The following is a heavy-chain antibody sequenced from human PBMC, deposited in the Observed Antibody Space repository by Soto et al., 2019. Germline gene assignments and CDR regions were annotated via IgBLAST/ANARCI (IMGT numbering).Heavy chain of an antibody. V-gene: IGHV3-21*01. D-gene: IGHD2-15*01. J-gene: IGHJ6*02. CDR2: IGRRSDI. CDR3: AREETPWLLAYGLDV. CDR1: GFSFSTYS. Sequence: GGSLRLSCEASGFSFSTYSMHWVRQAPGKGLEWVSSIGRRSDIYYADSVKGRFTISRDNAKNSVSLQMNSLRDEDTAVYYCAREETPWLLAYGLDVWGQGTTVTVSS.